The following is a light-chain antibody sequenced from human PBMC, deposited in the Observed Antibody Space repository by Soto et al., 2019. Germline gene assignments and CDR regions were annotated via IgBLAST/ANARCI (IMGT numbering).Light chain of an antibody. V-gene: IGKV1-5*01. J-gene: IGKJ1*01. CDR2: DAS. Sequence: DIQMTQSPSTLSASVGDSVTITCRASQNIRNWLAWYQQKPGKPPNPLIYDASSLKSGVPARFSGSGSGTEFTLVISSLQPDDFATYYCQQYNSYSVTFGQGTKVDIK. CDR3: QQYNSYSVT. CDR1: QNIRNW.